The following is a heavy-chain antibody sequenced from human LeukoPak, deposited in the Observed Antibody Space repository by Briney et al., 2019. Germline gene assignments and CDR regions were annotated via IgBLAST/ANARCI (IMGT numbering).Heavy chain of an antibody. Sequence: GESLRLSCVASHFTFSHFGMHWVRQAPGKGRERVAVIWNDGSSQYYADSVKGRFTISRDNSQNTVYLQMNSLRVEDTAVYYCAKDAQRGFDYSNSLEKWGQGTLVIVSS. CDR2: IWNDGSSQ. CDR3: AKDAQRGFDYSNSLEK. J-gene: IGHJ4*02. D-gene: IGHD4-11*01. CDR1: HFTFSHFG. V-gene: IGHV3-33*06.